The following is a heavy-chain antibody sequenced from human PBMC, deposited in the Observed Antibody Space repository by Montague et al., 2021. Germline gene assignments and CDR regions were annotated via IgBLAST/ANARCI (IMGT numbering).Heavy chain of an antibody. CDR1: GGSISSFY. D-gene: IGHD5-18*01. Sequence: SETLSLTCTVSGGSISSFYWSWIRQPQAKGLELIAYIYYSGSAGGSTNYNPSLKLRVTISVASYKNQLSLQLTSVATADTAVYYCPRGRGQSYVSFDSWGHGTLVTVSS. CDR3: PRGRGQSYVSFDS. V-gene: IGHV4-59*13. J-gene: IGHJ4*01. CDR2: IYYSGSAGGST.